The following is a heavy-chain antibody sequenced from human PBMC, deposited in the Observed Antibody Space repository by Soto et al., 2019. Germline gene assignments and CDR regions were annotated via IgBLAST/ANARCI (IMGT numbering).Heavy chain of an antibody. CDR2: IYHSGSA. CDR1: GGSVSSNNW. V-gene: IGHV4-4*02. Sequence: QVQLQESGPGLVKPSGTLSLTCAVSGGSVSSNNWWSWVRQSPGKGLEWMGEIYHSGSAHYNPSLKSRATISLDKSKNLFSLRLTSVTAADTAVYYCARVPGVVVSADDAFDIWGLGTRVIVSS. CDR3: ARVPGVVVSADDAFDI. J-gene: IGHJ3*02. D-gene: IGHD2-21*02.